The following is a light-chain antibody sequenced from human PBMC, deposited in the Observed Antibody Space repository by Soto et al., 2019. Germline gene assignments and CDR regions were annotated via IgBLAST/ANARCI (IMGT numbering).Light chain of an antibody. CDR2: EVS. CDR3: SSYTTSSTVV. CDR1: SSDVGAYGY. Sequence: QSALTPPASVSGSPGQSITISCTGTSSDVGAYGYVSWYQQHPGKAPKLMIYEVSYRPSGVSNRFSGSKSGNAASLTISGLQAEDEADYYCSSYTTSSTVVFGGGTKLTVL. J-gene: IGLJ2*01. V-gene: IGLV2-14*01.